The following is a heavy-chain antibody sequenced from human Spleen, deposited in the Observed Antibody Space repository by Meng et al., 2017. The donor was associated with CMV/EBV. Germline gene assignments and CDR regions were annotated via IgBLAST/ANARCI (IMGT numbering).Heavy chain of an antibody. CDR3: RTYGDSGAGDY. CDR2: ISKSSSHI. J-gene: IGHJ4*02. Sequence: GESLKISCTASGFTFSTYSMNWVRQAPGKGLEWVSCISKSSSHIYYADSVKGRFTISRDNSKNTLYLQMNSLRAEDTAVYYWRTYGDSGAGDYWGQGTLVTVSS. D-gene: IGHD4-17*01. V-gene: IGHV3-21*01. CDR1: GFTFSTYS.